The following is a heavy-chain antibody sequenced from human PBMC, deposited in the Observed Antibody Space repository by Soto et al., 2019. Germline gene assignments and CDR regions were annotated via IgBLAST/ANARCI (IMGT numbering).Heavy chain of an antibody. J-gene: IGHJ4*02. V-gene: IGHV4-59*01. CDR2: VYYSGST. D-gene: IGHD6-19*01. CDR1: GGSITNYY. CDR3: AKNNGWYRHDY. Sequence: SETLSLTCSVSGGSITNYYWNWIRQSPGKGLEWIGHVYYSGSTSYNASLKSRLTISVDTSKNQLSLELRSVTAADTAVYYCAKNNGWYRHDYWGQGILVTVSS.